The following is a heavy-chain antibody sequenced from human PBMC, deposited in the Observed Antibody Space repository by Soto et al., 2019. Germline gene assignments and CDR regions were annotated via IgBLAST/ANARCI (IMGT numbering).Heavy chain of an antibody. CDR3: ARDQYDVWSGYDPDFWFDY. D-gene: IGHD3-3*01. CDR1: GFTFSSYG. CDR2: IWYDGSNK. V-gene: IGHV3-33*01. Sequence: QVQLVESGGGVVQPGRSLRLSCAASGFTFSSYGMHWVRQAPGKGLEWVAVIWYDGSNKYYADSVKGRFTISRDNSKNTLYLQMNSLRAEDTAVYYCARDQYDVWSGYDPDFWFDYWGQGTLVTVSS. J-gene: IGHJ4*02.